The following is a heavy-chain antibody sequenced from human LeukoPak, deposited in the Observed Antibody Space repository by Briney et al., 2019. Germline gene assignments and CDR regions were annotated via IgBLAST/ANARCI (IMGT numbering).Heavy chain of an antibody. D-gene: IGHD3-22*01. J-gene: IGHJ5*02. Sequence: GESLKISCKGSGYSFTSYWIGWVRQMPGKGLEWMGIIYPGDSDTRYSPSFQGQVTISADKSISTAYLQWSSLKASDTAMYYCARAYDSSGYYYNWFDPWGQGTLVPVSS. CDR2: IYPGDSDT. CDR3: ARAYDSSGYYYNWFDP. CDR1: GYSFTSYW. V-gene: IGHV5-51*01.